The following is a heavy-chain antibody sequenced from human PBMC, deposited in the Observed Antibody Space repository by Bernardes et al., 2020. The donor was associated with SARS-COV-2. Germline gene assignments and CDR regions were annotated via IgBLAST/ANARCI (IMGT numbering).Heavy chain of an antibody. J-gene: IGHJ4*02. CDR3: ATGGYSSSWLPVY. Sequence: ASVKVSCKVSGYTLTELAMHWVRQAPGKGLEWMGGFDPEDGETIYAQKFQGRVTMTEDTSTDTAYMELSSLRSEDTAVYYCATGGYSSSWLPVYWGQGTLVTVSS. D-gene: IGHD6-13*01. CDR2: FDPEDGET. V-gene: IGHV1-24*01. CDR1: GYTLTELA.